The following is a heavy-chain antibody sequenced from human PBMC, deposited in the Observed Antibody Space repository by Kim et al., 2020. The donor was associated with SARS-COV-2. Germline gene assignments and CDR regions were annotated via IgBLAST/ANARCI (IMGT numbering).Heavy chain of an antibody. D-gene: IGHD3-16*01. Sequence: YYADSVKGRFTISRDNSKNTLYLQMNSLRAEDTAVYYCARDGLGSYGAFDIWGQGTMVTVSS. V-gene: IGHV3-33*01. CDR3: ARDGLGSYGAFDI. J-gene: IGHJ3*02.